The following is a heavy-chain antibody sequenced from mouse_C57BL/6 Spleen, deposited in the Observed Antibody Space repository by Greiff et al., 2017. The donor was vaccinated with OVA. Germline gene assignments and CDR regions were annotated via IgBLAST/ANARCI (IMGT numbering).Heavy chain of an antibody. CDR1: GYTFTSYW. J-gene: IGHJ4*01. CDR3: ARGTVVPEGYYYAMDY. V-gene: IGHV1-64*01. D-gene: IGHD1-1*01. CDR2: IHPNSGST. Sequence: VQLQQPGAELVKPGASVKLSCKASGYTFTSYWMHWVKQRPGQGLEWIGMIHPNSGSTNYNEKFKGKATLTVDQSSSTAYMQLNSLTSEDSAVYYCARGTVVPEGYYYAMDYWGQGTSVTVSS.